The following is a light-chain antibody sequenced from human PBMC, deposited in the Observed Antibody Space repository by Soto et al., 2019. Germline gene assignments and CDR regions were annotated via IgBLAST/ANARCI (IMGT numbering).Light chain of an antibody. CDR3: AAWDDILNGYV. CDR2: SNY. J-gene: IGLJ1*01. Sequence: QSVLTQPPSASGTPGQRVTISCSGSSSNIESNTVTWYQQLPGTAPKLVIYSNYDRPSGVPDRFSGSTSGTSASLVTRGLQSEDEADYYCAAWDDILNGYVFGGGTKVTVL. V-gene: IGLV1-44*01. CDR1: SSNIESNT.